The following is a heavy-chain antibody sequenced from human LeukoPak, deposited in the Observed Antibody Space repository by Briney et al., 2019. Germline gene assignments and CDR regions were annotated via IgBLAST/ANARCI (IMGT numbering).Heavy chain of an antibody. CDR2: INHSGST. CDR3: ARGKQQLATALDY. CDR1: GGSFSGYY. D-gene: IGHD6-13*01. V-gene: IGHV4-34*01. J-gene: IGHJ4*02. Sequence: SETLSLTCAVYGGSFSGYYWSWIRQPPGKWLEWIGEINHSGSTNYNPSLKSRVTISVDTSKNQFSLKLSTLTAAVMAVYYCARGKQQLATALDYWGQGTLVTVSS.